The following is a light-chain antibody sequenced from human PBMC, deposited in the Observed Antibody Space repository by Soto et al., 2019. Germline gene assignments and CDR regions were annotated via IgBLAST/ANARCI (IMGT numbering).Light chain of an antibody. Sequence: QSALTQPASVSGSPGQSITISCTGTSSDVGGYNYVSWYQQHPGKAPKLMIYDVSNRPSGVSNRFSGSKSGNTASLTISGLQAEDEADYYSSSYTSSSTYVVFGGGTKLTAL. J-gene: IGLJ2*01. V-gene: IGLV2-14*01. CDR3: SSYTSSSTYVV. CDR2: DVS. CDR1: SSDVGGYNY.